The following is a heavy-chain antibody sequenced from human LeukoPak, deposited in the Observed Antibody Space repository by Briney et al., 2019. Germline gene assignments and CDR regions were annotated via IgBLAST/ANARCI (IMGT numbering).Heavy chain of an antibody. J-gene: IGHJ4*02. CDR2: INSNGDRI. CDR3: ARAGFHYDGSGYYYVY. D-gene: IGHD3-22*01. CDR1: GFTFDGYG. Sequence: GGSLRLSCAASGFTFDGYGMNWVRQAPGKGLEWISGINSNGDRINYADSVKGRFTISRDNAKNCLYLEMNSLRAEDTALYSCARAGFHYDGSGYYYVYWGQGTPVIVSS. V-gene: IGHV3-20*04.